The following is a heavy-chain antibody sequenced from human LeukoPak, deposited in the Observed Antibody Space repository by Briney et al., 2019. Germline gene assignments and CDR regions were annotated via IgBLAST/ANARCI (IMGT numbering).Heavy chain of an antibody. D-gene: IGHD6-19*01. CDR3: AKDVAHIAVTGTDWFDP. CDR1: GFTFSSYG. V-gene: IGHV3-30*18. J-gene: IGHJ5*02. CDR2: ISYDGSNK. Sequence: GSLRLSCAASGFTFSSYGMHWVRQAPGKGLEWVAVISYDGSNKYYADSVKGRFTISRDNSKNTLYLQMNSLRAEDTAVYYCAKDVAHIAVTGTDWFDPGGQGTQVTVSS.